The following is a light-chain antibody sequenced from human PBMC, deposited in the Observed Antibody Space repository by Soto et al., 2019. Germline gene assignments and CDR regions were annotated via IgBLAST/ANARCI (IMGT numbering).Light chain of an antibody. Sequence: EIVLTQSPGTLSLSPGARATLSCRASQSVSSRYLAWYQQKPGQAPRLLIYGASSRATGIPDRFSGSGSGTDFTLTISRLEPEDFALYYCQQYGSSPTITFGQGTRLEIK. J-gene: IGKJ5*01. CDR2: GAS. V-gene: IGKV3-20*01. CDR3: QQYGSSPTIT. CDR1: QSVSSRY.